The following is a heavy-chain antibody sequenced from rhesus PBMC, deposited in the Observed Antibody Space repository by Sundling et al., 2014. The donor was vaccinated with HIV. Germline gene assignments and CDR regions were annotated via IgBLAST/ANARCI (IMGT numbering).Heavy chain of an antibody. J-gene: IGHJ4*01. Sequence: QVQLQESGPGLLKPSETLSLTCAVSGGSISGGYGWGWIRQPPGKGLEWIGSIYSSSGNTYYNPSLKSRVTISTDTSKNQFSLKLSSVTAADTAVYYCARDVRYEDDYGYYYFDYWGQGVLVTVSS. CDR3: ARDVRYEDDYGYYYFDY. CDR2: IYSSSGNT. CDR1: GGSISGGYG. V-gene: IGHV4-76*01. D-gene: IGHD3-9*01.